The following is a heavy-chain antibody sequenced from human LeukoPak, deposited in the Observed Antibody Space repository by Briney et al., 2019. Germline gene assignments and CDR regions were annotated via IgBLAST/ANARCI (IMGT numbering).Heavy chain of an antibody. CDR3: ARVSGGGVISY. V-gene: IGHV4-39*07. CDR1: GGSISSSTYY. Sequence: SETLSLTCIVSGGSISSSTYYWGWIRQPPGKGLEWIGTIYYSGSIHYNPSLKSRVTISVDTSKNQFSLKLGSVTAADTAVYYCARVSGGGVISYWGQGALVTVSS. CDR2: IYYSGSI. J-gene: IGHJ4*02. D-gene: IGHD3-16*01.